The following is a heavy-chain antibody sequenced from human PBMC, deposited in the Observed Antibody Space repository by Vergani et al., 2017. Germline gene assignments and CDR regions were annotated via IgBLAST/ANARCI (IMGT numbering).Heavy chain of an antibody. D-gene: IGHD1-26*01. CDR2: ISDYNGNT. V-gene: IGHV1-18*01. CDR1: GYTFTSYG. CDR3: ARSKSGSYYAGDYYYDGMDV. Sequence: QVQLVESGAEVKKPGASVKVSCKASGYTFTSYGISWVRQAPGQGLEWVGWISDYNGNTNYAQKLQGRVTMTTDTSTSTAYMELRSLRSDDTAVYYCARSKSGSYYAGDYYYDGMDVWGQGTTVTVSS. J-gene: IGHJ6*02.